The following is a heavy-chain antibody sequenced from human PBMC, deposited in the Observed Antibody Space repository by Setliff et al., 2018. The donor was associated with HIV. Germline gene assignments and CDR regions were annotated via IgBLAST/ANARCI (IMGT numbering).Heavy chain of an antibody. CDR1: GFTFSSYW. Sequence: ETLSLSCAASGFTFSSYWMSWVRQCPGKGLEWVANIQQHGSEIHYVASVEGRFTISRDNAKNSLYLQMNSLRAEDTAVYYCARDQWGSSGWYLNYYYYGMDVWGQGTTVTVSS. D-gene: IGHD6-19*01. CDR3: ARDQWGSSGWYLNYYYYGMDV. J-gene: IGHJ6*02. V-gene: IGHV3-7*01. CDR2: IQQHGSEI.